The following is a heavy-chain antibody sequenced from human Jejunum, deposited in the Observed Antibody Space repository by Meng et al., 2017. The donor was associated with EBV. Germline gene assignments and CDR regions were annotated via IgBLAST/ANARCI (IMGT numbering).Heavy chain of an antibody. CDR2: ISDNEGT. J-gene: IGHJ4*02. CDR3: ARGPDHSKQGY. Sequence: VQISEWSRVCLKLSWTLSFFCVVYDGSFIGSYVSWIRQPPGKGLEWIGEISDNEGTKYNPSLKSRVTVSLDTSKNQFSLRLSSVTAADTALYYCARGPDHSKQGYWGQGTLVTVSS. V-gene: IGHV4-34*01. D-gene: IGHD1-14*01. CDR1: DGSFIGSY.